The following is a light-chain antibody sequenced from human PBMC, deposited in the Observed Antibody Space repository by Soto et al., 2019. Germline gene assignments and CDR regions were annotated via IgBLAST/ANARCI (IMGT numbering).Light chain of an antibody. V-gene: IGKV1-5*03. CDR3: QQYNDYWT. Sequence: DTQMTQSPSTLSASVGDRVTITCRAGQSLNIWLAWYQQKPGRAPQLLIYQASTLASGVPSRFSGSGSGSEFTLTISSLQPDDFATYYCQQYNDYWTFGQGTKVEIK. J-gene: IGKJ1*01. CDR2: QAS. CDR1: QSLNIW.